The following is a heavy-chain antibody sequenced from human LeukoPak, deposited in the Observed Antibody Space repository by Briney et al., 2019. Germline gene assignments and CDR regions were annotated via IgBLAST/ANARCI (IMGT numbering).Heavy chain of an antibody. CDR3: ARVWGYYDSSGYYYVDWYFDL. CDR2: ISHSENT. J-gene: IGHJ2*01. V-gene: IGHV4-38-2*02. CDR1: GDSITSTYY. Sequence: SETLSLTCNVSGDSITSTYYWGWIRQPPRKGLEWIGSISHSENTYYNPSLKSRVTISVDTSKNHFSLNLSAVTAADTAVYYCARVWGYYDSSGYYYVDWYFDLWGRGTLVTVSS. D-gene: IGHD3-22*01.